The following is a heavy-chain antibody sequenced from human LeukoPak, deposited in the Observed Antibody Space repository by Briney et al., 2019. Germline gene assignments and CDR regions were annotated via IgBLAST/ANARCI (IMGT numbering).Heavy chain of an antibody. CDR1: GFTFSSYA. D-gene: IGHD4-17*01. V-gene: IGHV3-30-3*01. CDR3: ARAGRADGDYHYFDY. J-gene: IGHJ4*02. Sequence: GGSLRLSCAASGFTFSSYAIHWVRQAPGKGLEWVAVISYDGSNKYYADSVKGRFTISRDNSKNTLYLQMNSLRAEDTAVYYCARAGRADGDYHYFDYWGQGTLVTVSS. CDR2: ISYDGSNK.